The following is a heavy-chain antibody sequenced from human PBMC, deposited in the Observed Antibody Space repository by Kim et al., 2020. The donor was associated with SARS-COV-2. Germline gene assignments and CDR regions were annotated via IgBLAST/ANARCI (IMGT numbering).Heavy chain of an antibody. CDR2: INSDGSST. CDR3: ARRAYSSGWWYFDY. Sequence: GGSLRLSCAASGFTFSSYWMHWVRQAPGKGLVWVSRINSDGSSTSYADSVKGRFTISRDNAKNTLYLQMSSLRAEDTAVYYCARRAYSSGWWYFDYWGQGTLVTVSS. V-gene: IGHV3-74*01. D-gene: IGHD6-19*01. J-gene: IGHJ4*02. CDR1: GFTFSSYW.